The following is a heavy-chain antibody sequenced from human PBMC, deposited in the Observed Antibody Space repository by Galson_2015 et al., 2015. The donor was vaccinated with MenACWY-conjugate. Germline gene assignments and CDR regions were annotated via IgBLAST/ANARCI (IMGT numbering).Heavy chain of an antibody. V-gene: IGHV1-18*04. CDR3: ARDKEIAAAGRYYYYGMDV. CDR1: GYTFTSYS. D-gene: IGHD6-13*01. CDR2: ISTYKSST. Sequence: SVKVSCKASGYTFTSYSISWVRQAPGQGLEWMGWISTYKSSTYYAHKLKGRVTITTDTSTSTAYMELRSLRSDDTAVYYCARDKEIAAAGRYYYYGMDVWGQGTTVTVSS. J-gene: IGHJ6*02.